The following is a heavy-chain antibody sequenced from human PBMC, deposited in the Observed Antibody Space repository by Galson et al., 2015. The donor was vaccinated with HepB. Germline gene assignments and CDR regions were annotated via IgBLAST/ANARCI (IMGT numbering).Heavy chain of an antibody. CDR1: GFTFSSYW. J-gene: IGHJ5*02. V-gene: IGHV3-7*03. CDR2: IKQDGSEK. D-gene: IGHD3-10*01. CDR3: AREHPLWFGELSDWFDP. Sequence: SLRLSCAASGFTFSSYWLSWVRQAPGKGLEWVANIKQDGSEKYYVDSVKDRFTISRDNAKNSLYLQMNSLRAEDTAVYYCAREHPLWFGELSDWFDPWGQGTLVTVSS.